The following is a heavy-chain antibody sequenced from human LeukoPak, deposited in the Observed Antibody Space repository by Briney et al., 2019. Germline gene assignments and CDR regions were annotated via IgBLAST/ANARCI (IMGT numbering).Heavy chain of an antibody. CDR3: ARDPVTMIVVAEGYFDY. CDR1: GFTFSSYG. D-gene: IGHD3-22*01. Sequence: PGGSLRLSCAASGFTFSSYGMHWVRQAPGKGLEWVAVIWYDGSNKYYADSVKGRFTISRDNSKNTLYLQMNSLRAEDTAVYYCARDPVTMIVVAEGYFDYWGQGTLVTVSS. V-gene: IGHV3-30*19. J-gene: IGHJ4*02. CDR2: IWYDGSNK.